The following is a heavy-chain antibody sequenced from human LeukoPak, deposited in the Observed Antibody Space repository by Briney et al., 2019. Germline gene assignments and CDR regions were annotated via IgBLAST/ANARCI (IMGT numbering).Heavy chain of an antibody. CDR1: GFTVSNNH. CDR3: MGYGGNSF. CDR2: IDNVGGT. Sequence: GGSLRLSCVASGFTVSNNHVSWVRQAPGKGLEWVSLIDNVGGTYYADSVKGRFAISRDHSENTLYLQMNSLRAEDTALYYCMGYGGNSFWGQGTLVTVPS. J-gene: IGHJ4*02. D-gene: IGHD4-23*01. V-gene: IGHV3-66*01.